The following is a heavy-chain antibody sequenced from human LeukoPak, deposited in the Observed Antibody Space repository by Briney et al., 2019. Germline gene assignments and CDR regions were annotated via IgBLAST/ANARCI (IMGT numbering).Heavy chain of an antibody. D-gene: IGHD3-3*01. Sequence: PSETLSLTCTVSGGSISSGDYYWSWIRQPPGKGLEWIGYIYYSGSTYYNPSLKSRVTISVDTSKNQFYLKLSSVTAADTAVYYCARVTDDFWSGYPHFDYWGQGTLVTVSS. CDR1: GGSISSGDYY. V-gene: IGHV4-30-4*08. CDR3: ARVTDDFWSGYPHFDY. J-gene: IGHJ4*02. CDR2: IYYSGST.